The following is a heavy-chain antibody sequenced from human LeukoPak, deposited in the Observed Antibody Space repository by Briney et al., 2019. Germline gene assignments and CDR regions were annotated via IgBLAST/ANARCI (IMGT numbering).Heavy chain of an antibody. CDR3: AKGGGYGSGSYYD. D-gene: IGHD3-10*01. V-gene: IGHV3-73*01. J-gene: IGHJ4*02. Sequence: GGSLRLSCAASGFTFSGSAMHWVRQASGKGLEWVGRIRNKADNYATAYAASVKGRFTISRDNSKNTLYLQMNSLRAEDTAVYYCAKGGGYGSGSYYDWGQGTLVTVSS. CDR1: GFTFSGSA. CDR2: IRNKADNYAT.